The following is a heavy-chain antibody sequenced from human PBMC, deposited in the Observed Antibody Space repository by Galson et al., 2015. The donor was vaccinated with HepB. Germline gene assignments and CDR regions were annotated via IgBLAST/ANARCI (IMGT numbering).Heavy chain of an antibody. CDR2: ISYDGSNK. D-gene: IGHD2-2*01. V-gene: IGHV3-30*04. Sequence: SLRLSCAASGFTFSSYAMHWVRQAPGKGLEWVAVISYDGSNKYYADSVKGRFTISRDNSKNTLYLQMNSLRAEDTAVYYCARDLCSSTSCYVFYYYYGMDVWGQGTTVTVSS. CDR3: ARDLCSSTSCYVFYYYYGMDV. CDR1: GFTFSSYA. J-gene: IGHJ6*02.